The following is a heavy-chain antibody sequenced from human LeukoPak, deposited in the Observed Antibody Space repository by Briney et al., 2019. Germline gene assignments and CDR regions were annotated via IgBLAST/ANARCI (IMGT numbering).Heavy chain of an antibody. CDR2: ISYDGSNK. CDR3: ARFITGPYYFDY. J-gene: IGHJ4*02. D-gene: IGHD3-22*01. CDR1: GFTFSSYA. V-gene: IGHV3-30*04. Sequence: GGSLRLSCAASGFTFSSYAMHWVRQAPGKGLEWVAVISYDGSNKYYADSVKGRFTISRDNSKNTLYLQMNSLRAEDTAVYYCARFITGPYYFDYWGQGTLVTVSS.